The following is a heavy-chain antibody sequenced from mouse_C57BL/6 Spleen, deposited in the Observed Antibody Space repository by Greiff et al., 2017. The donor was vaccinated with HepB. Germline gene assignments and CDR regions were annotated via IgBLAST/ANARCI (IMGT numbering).Heavy chain of an antibody. CDR1: GYTFTSYW. J-gene: IGHJ1*03. Sequence: QVQLQHPGAELVKPGASVKLSCKASGYTFTSYWMHWVKQRPGQGLEWIGMIHPNSGSTNYNEKFKSKATLTVDKSSSTAYMQLSSLTSEDSAVYYCAGYGSSYGYFDVWGTGTTVTVSS. D-gene: IGHD1-1*01. CDR3: AGYGSSYGYFDV. V-gene: IGHV1-64*01. CDR2: IHPNSGST.